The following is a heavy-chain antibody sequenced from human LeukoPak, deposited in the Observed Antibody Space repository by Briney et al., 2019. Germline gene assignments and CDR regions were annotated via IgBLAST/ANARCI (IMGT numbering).Heavy chain of an antibody. Sequence: SETLSLTCTVSGASINSHSYYWGWIRQAPGKGLEWIGSVYYDGTSYSNPSLTSRAAVFVGTSRDQFSLDLSFVTAADTALYYCVRHISTNTGYFDSCGQGILVSVSS. CDR1: GASINSHSYY. J-gene: IGHJ4*02. CDR2: VYYDGTS. V-gene: IGHV4-39*01. D-gene: IGHD2/OR15-2a*01. CDR3: VRHISTNTGYFDS.